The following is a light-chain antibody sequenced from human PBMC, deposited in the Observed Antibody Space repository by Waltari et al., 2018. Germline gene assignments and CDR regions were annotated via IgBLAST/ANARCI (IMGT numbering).Light chain of an antibody. CDR1: GPNTGSRS. V-gene: IGLV1-47*01. CDR2: RND. J-gene: IGLJ3*02. Sequence: QSVLTQPPSASGTPGQRVPIPCSGSGPNTGSRSVYWYQQLPGTAPKRLIYRNDQRPSGVPDRFSGSKSGTSASLAISGLRSEDEADYYCVAWDDSLSGRLFGGGTKLTVL. CDR3: VAWDDSLSGRL.